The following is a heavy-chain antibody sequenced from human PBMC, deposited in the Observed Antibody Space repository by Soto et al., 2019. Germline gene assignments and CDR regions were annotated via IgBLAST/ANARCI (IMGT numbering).Heavy chain of an antibody. CDR3: ARGLGDYSNFEFDY. CDR1: GFTFSDDY. V-gene: IGHV3-11*06. Sequence: QVQVVESGGGLVKPGGSLRLSCAASGFTFSDDYMSWIRQAPGKGLEWVSYISSSSSYTNYADSVKGRFTISRDNAKNSLYLQKNSLRAEDTAVYYCARGLGDYSNFEFDYWGLGTLVTVSS. J-gene: IGHJ4*02. D-gene: IGHD4-4*01. CDR2: ISSSSSYT.